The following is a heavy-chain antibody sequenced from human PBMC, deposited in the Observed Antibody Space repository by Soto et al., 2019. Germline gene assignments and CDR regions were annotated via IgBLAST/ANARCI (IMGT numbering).Heavy chain of an antibody. CDR2: INPHSGDT. CDR1: GYTFTDHY. D-gene: IGHD4-17*01. V-gene: IGHV1-2*02. J-gene: IGHJ6*02. CDR3: ERGRTVNFYGMDV. Sequence: QVQLVQSGAEVKKPGASVKVSYVASGYTFTDHYIHWVRQAPGQGLERMGWINPHSGDTIYLQKFQGRVTLTRYTSISTAYMALSRLRSDDTAVDYSERGRTVNFYGMDVWGQGPTVTASS.